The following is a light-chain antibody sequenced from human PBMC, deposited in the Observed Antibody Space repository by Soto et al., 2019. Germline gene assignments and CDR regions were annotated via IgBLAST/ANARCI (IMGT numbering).Light chain of an antibody. J-gene: IGKJ2*01. V-gene: IGKV3-20*01. CDR3: QQYRSSPPYT. Sequence: EIVLTQSPGTLSLSPGERATLSCRASQSVSSSYLAWYQQKPGQAPRLLIYGASSRATGIPDRFSGSGSGTDFTLTISRLEPEDFALYYCQQYRSSPPYTFGQATKLEIK. CDR1: QSVSSSY. CDR2: GAS.